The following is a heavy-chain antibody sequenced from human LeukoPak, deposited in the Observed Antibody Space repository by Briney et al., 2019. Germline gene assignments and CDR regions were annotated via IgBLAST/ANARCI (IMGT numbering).Heavy chain of an antibody. J-gene: IGHJ6*02. V-gene: IGHV3-23*01. D-gene: IGHD2/OR15-2a*01. CDR3: AKGTSNNCYSAMDV. CDR1: GFTFSDYY. Sequence: GGSLRLSCAASGFTFSDYYMSWIRQAPGKGLEWVSVISDSGGSTYYAGSVKGRFTISRDNSKNTLYLQMNSLRAEDTAVYYCAKGTSNNCYSAMDVWGQGTTVTVS. CDR2: ISDSGGST.